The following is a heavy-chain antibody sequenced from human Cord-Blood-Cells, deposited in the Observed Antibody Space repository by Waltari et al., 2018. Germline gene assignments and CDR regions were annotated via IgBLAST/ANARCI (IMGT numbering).Heavy chain of an antibody. CDR1: GFTFSSYG. D-gene: IGHD6-6*01. CDR2: IRYDGSNK. Sequence: QVQLVESGGGVVQPGGSLRLSCAASGFTFSSYGMHWVRQAPGKGLEWVAFIRYDGSNKYYADSVKSRFTISRDNSKNTLYLQMNSLRAEDTAVYYCAKDRGIAARPAYYFDYWGQGTLVTVSS. J-gene: IGHJ4*02. CDR3: AKDRGIAARPAYYFDY. V-gene: IGHV3-30*02.